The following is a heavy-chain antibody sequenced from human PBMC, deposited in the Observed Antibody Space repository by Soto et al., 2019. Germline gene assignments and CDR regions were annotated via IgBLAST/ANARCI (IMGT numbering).Heavy chain of an antibody. D-gene: IGHD2-15*01. Sequence: QVQLVESGGGVVQPGRSLRLSCAASGFTFSSYGMHWVRQAPGKGLEWVAVIWYDGSNKYYADSVKGRFTISRDNSKNTLYLQMNSLRAEDTAVYYCARGGSYCSGGSCYFFDYWGQGTLVTVSS. CDR3: ARGGSYCSGGSCYFFDY. J-gene: IGHJ4*02. V-gene: IGHV3-33*01. CDR1: GFTFSSYG. CDR2: IWYDGSNK.